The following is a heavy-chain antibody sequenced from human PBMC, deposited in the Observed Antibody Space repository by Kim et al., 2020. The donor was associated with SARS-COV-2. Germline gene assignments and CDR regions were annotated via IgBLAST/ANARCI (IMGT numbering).Heavy chain of an antibody. CDR2: INGDGSSM. CDR3: VREPSN. V-gene: IGHV3-11*01. CDR1: GFRFSDYD. D-gene: IGHD6-6*01. J-gene: IGHJ4*02. Sequence: GGSLRLSCEASGFRFSDYDMSWIRQAPGKGLEWVAYINGDGSSMKCADSVNGRFSISRDNANKSLSLQMNSLTPEDTAVYYCVREPSNCVQGTLVTVSS.